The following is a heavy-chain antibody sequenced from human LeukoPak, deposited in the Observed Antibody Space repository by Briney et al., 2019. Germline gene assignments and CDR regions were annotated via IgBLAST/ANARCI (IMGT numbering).Heavy chain of an antibody. V-gene: IGHV5-51*01. J-gene: IGHJ5*02. D-gene: IGHD4-17*01. Sequence: GESLKISCKGSGYSFTSYWIGWVRQMPGKGLEWIGIIYPGDSDTRYSPPFQGQVTISADKSISTAYLQWSSLKASDTAMYCCARQQGTVTTHWFDPWGQGTLVTVSS. CDR3: ARQQGTVTTHWFDP. CDR2: IYPGDSDT. CDR1: GYSFTSYW.